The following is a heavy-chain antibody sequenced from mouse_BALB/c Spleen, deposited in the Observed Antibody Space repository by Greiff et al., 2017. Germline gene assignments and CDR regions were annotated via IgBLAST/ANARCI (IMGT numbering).Heavy chain of an antibody. V-gene: IGHV3-8*02. J-gene: IGHJ4*01. D-gene: IGHD1-2*01. CDR2: ISYSGST. CDR1: GDSITSGY. CDR3: ARYGRLRVGYAMDY. Sequence: EVQLQQSGPSLVKPSQTLSLTCSVTGDSITSGYWNWIRKFPGNKLEYMGYISYSGSTYYNPSLKSRISITRDTSKNQYYLQLNSVTTEDTATYYCARYGRLRVGYAMDYWGQGTSVTVSS.